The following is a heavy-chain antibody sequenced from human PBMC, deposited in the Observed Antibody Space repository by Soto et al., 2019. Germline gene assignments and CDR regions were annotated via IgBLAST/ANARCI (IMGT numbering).Heavy chain of an antibody. CDR2: IYYSGST. CDR1: GAFMSSYF. V-gene: IGHV4-59*08. CDR3: ATGSGIMSYYYYYMDV. Sequence: ETRSLTCPLSGAFMSSYFWTWMLQPPGKGLEWIGYIYYSGSTNYNPSLKSRVTISVDTSKNQFSLKLSSVTAADTAVYYCATGSGIMSYYYYYMDVWRKGTTVTVSS. J-gene: IGHJ6*03. D-gene: IGHD3-10*01.